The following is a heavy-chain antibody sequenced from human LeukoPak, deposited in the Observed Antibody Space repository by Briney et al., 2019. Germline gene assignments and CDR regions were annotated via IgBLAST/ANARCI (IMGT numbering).Heavy chain of an antibody. CDR3: ATGTIVVVPAAIGAFDY. J-gene: IGHJ4*02. V-gene: IGHV1-24*01. CDR2: FDPEDGET. Sequence: GASVKVSCKVSGYTLTELSMHWVRQAPGKGLEGMGGFDPEDGETIYAQKFQGRVTMTEDTSTDTAYMELSSLRSEDTAVYYCATGTIVVVPAAIGAFDYWGQGTLVTVSS. D-gene: IGHD2-2*01. CDR1: GYTLTELS.